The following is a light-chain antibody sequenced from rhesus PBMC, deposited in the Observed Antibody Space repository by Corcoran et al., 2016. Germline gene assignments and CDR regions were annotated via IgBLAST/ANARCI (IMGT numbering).Light chain of an antibody. J-gene: IGKJ4*01. CDR1: ETVITY. CDR3: QHSYGTPVA. Sequence: DIQMTQSPSSLSASVGDRVTITCRASETVITYLHWYQQKPGKAPKLLIYKASTLQSGVPSRFSGRGSGTDFTLTISRRQPEAFGTYYCQHSYGTPVAFGGGTKVELK. CDR2: KAS. V-gene: IGKV1-74*01.